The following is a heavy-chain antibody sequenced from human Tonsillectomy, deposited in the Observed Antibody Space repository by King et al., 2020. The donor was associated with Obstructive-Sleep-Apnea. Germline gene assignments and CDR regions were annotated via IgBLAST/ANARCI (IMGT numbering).Heavy chain of an antibody. V-gene: IGHV3-9*01. D-gene: IGHD3-22*01. CDR1: GFMFEDYA. Sequence: VQLVESGGGLVQPGRSLRLSCAASGFMFEDYAMHWVRQVPGKGLEWVSGLNWNSDNIAYADSVKGRFTISRDNAKNSLYLQMNSLRVEDTALYFCAKDDDSSASYAPGWYCDLWGRGTLAT. J-gene: IGHJ2*01. CDR3: AKDDDSSASYAPGWYCDL. CDR2: LNWNSDNI.